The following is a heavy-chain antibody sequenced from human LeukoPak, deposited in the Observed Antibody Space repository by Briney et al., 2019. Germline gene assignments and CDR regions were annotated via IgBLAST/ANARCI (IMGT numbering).Heavy chain of an antibody. D-gene: IGHD3-9*01. J-gene: IGHJ4*02. Sequence: GGSLRLSCAASGFTFSSYAMSWVRQAPGKGLEWVSAISGSGGSTYYADSVKGRFTISRDNSKKTLYLQMNSPRAEDTAVYYCAKDLYYDILTGYAYWGQGTLVTVSS. CDR2: ISGSGGST. V-gene: IGHV3-23*01. CDR1: GFTFSSYA. CDR3: AKDLYYDILTGYAY.